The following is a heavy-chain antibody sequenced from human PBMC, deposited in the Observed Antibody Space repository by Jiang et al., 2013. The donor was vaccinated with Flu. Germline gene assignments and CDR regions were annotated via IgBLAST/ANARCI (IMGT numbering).Heavy chain of an antibody. CDR2: SMIVGPP. Sequence: ETLSLTCTVSGGSISSSSYYVGLDPPRPQGRDCSGLGLSMIVGPPTTTRPSRVESPYPVDTSKNHFSLNLSSVTAADTAVYYCARQGGGGRAFDIWGRGTMVTVSS. V-gene: IGHV4-39*01. CDR3: ARQGGGGRAFDI. J-gene: IGHJ3*02. D-gene: IGHD2-15*01. CDR1: GGSISSSSYY.